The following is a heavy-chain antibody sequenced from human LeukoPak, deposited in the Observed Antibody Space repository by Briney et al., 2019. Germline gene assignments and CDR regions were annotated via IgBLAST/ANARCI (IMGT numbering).Heavy chain of an antibody. J-gene: IGHJ4*02. D-gene: IGHD6-6*01. CDR1: GGSISSSC. CDR3: ARHNFARPFDY. V-gene: IGHV4-59*08. Sequence: ASETLSLTCTVSGGSISSSCWSWIRQPPGKGLVWIGYIYHSGDTNSNPSLKSRVTISMDTSKNQFSLKLSSVAAADTAVYYCARHNFARPFDYWGQGTLVTVSS. CDR2: IYHSGDT.